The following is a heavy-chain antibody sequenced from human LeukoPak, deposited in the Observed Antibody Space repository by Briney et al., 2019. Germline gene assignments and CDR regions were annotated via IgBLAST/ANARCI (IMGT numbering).Heavy chain of an antibody. CDR1: GFTFSDYY. V-gene: IGHV3-23*01. J-gene: IGHJ4*02. Sequence: PGGSLRLSCAASGFTFSDYYMSWVRQAPGKGLEWVSAISGSGGSTYYADSVKGRFTISRDNSKNTLYLQMNSLRAEDTAVYYCAKSYGDYEAMSYFDYWGQGTLVTVSS. D-gene: IGHD4-17*01. CDR2: ISGSGGST. CDR3: AKSYGDYEAMSYFDY.